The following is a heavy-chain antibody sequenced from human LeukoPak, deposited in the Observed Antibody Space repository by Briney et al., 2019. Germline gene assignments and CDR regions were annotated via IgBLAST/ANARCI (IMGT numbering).Heavy chain of an antibody. D-gene: IGHD2-2*01. CDR2: ISGSGGST. CDR1: GSTFSSYA. V-gene: IGHV3-23*01. J-gene: IGHJ4*02. Sequence: PGGSLRLSCAASGSTFSSYAMSWVRQAPGKGLEWVSAISGSGGSTYYADSVKGRFTISRDNSKNTLYLQMNSLRAEDTAVYYCAKDLNSYCSSASCYFYYFDYWGQGTLVTVSS. CDR3: AKDLNSYCSSASCYFYYFDY.